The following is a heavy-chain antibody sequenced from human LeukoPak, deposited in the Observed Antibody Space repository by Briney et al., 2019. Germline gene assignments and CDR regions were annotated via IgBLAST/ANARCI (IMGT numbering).Heavy chain of an antibody. CDR2: ISNNGTNK. V-gene: IGHV3-30*01. J-gene: IGHJ4*02. CDR1: GFSFSYYA. Sequence: PGRSLRLSCAASGFSFSYYAMHWVRQAPGKGLEWVAVISNNGTNKYYADSVKGRVTISRDNSKNTLYLQMNSLRAEDTAVYYCARSTGDCSGGTCYSDFDCWGQGTLVTVSS. CDR3: ARSTGDCSGGTCYSDFDC. D-gene: IGHD2-15*01.